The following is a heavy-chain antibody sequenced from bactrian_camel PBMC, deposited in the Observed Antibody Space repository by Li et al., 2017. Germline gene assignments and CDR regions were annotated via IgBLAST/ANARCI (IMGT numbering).Heavy chain of an antibody. J-gene: IGHJ4*01. D-gene: IGHD3*01. V-gene: IGHV3S9*01. CDR3: AAVGENVLSLGASRYKV. CDR1: QATYTTYC. Sequence: HVQLVESGGGSVQAGGSLRLSCAASQATYTTYCMGWFRQVPGKKREGIAVFDLDGASAYADSVEGRFAISRDNAENTLYLQMDSLTPEDTAMYYCAAVGENVLSLGASRYKVWGQGTQVTVS. CDR2: FDLDGAS.